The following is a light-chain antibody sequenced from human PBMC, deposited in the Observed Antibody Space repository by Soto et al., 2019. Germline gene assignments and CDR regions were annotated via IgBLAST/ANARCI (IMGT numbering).Light chain of an antibody. CDR2: DAS. J-gene: IGKJ5*01. Sequence: EIVLTQSPATLSLSPGERATLSCRASQTVSNYLAWYQQKPGQAPRLLIYDASIRATGIPARVSGSGSGTDFTLTISSLEPEDFAVYYCQQRSNWPPITFGQGTRLEIK. CDR1: QTVSNY. V-gene: IGKV3-11*01. CDR3: QQRSNWPPIT.